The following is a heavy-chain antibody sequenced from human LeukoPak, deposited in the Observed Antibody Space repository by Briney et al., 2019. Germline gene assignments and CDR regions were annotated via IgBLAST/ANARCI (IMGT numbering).Heavy chain of an antibody. CDR3: TNQQWLVGGVDY. Sequence: PGGSLRLSCAASGFTFSSYWMCWVRQAPGKGLEWVGRIKSKTDGGTTDYAAPVKGRFTISRDDSKNTLYLQMNSLKTEDTAVYYCTNQQWLVGGVDYWGQGTLVTVSS. V-gene: IGHV3-15*01. CDR1: GFTFSSYW. D-gene: IGHD6-19*01. CDR2: IKSKTDGGTT. J-gene: IGHJ4*02.